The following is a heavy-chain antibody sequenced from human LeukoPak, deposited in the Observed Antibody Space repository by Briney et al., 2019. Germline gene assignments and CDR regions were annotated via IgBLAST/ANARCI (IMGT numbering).Heavy chain of an antibody. CDR1: GFTFSNYG. J-gene: IGHJ4*02. CDR3: ARGGAARPDY. CDR2: ISSTSTNI. V-gene: IGHV3-48*04. Sequence: GGSLRLSCAASGFTFSNYGMNWVRQAPGKGLEWVSYISSTSTNINYADSVRGRFTISRDNAKRSLYLQMNSLRVEDRAVYYCARGGAARPDYWGPGALVTVSS. D-gene: IGHD6-6*01.